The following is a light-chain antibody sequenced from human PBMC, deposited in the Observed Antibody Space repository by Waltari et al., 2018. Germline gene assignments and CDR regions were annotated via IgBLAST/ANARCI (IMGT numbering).Light chain of an antibody. J-gene: IGLJ3*02. V-gene: IGLV1-40*01. CDR3: QSYDSSLSAV. CDR2: AFS. CDR1: SPNLGAGYD. Sequence: QSVLTQPPSVSGAPGQSVTISCPGSSPNLGAGYDLTWYQQLPGLAPKLLIYAFSNRPSGVSDRFYGSKSGTSASLAINGLQAEDEAVYYCQSYDSSLSAVFGGGTKLTVL.